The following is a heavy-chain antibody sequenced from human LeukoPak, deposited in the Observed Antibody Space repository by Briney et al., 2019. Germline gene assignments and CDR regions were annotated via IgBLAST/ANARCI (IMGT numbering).Heavy chain of an antibody. J-gene: IGHJ4*02. CDR1: GFTFSSYG. Sequence: PGGSLRLSCAASGFTFSSYGINWVRQAPGKGLEWVSSIDVGSYAYYANSVKGRFTISRDNAKNSLYLQMNSVRVEDMAVYYCAKKGYYDGSGYYMYYFDHWGQGTLVTVSS. D-gene: IGHD3-22*01. CDR2: IDVGSYA. CDR3: AKKGYYDGSGYYMYYFDH. V-gene: IGHV3-21*01.